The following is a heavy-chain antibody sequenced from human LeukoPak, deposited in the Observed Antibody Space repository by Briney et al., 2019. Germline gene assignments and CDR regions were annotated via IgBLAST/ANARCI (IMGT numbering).Heavy chain of an antibody. J-gene: IGHJ6*02. CDR2: MNPNSGNT. D-gene: IGHD6-6*01. Sequence: ASVKVSCKASGYTFTSYDINWVRQATGQGLEWMGWMNPNSGNTGYAQKFQGRVTMTRNTSISTAYMELSSLRSEDTAVYYCARDSSSTIYYGMDVWGQGTTVTVSS. V-gene: IGHV1-8*01. CDR3: ARDSSSTIYYGMDV. CDR1: GYTFTSYD.